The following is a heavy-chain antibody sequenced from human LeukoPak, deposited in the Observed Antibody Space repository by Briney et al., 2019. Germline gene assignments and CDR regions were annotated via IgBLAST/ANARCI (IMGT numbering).Heavy chain of an antibody. Sequence: PGGSLRLSCAASGFTFSSYSMNWVRQAPGKGLEWVSSISSSSSYIYYADSVKGRFTISRDNAKNSLYLQMNSLRAENTAVYYCARDSVLRFLEWLSIDYMDVWGKGTTVTVSS. J-gene: IGHJ6*03. CDR2: ISSSSSYI. D-gene: IGHD3-3*01. V-gene: IGHV3-21*01. CDR3: ARDSVLRFLEWLSIDYMDV. CDR1: GFTFSSYS.